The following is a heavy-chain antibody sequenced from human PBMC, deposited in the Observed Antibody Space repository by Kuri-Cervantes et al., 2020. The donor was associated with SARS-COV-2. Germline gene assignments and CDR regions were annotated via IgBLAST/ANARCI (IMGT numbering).Heavy chain of an antibody. Sequence: GESLKIYCAASRFTFRNYGMHWVRQAPGKGLEWVALISYDETYKYYADSVEGRFTISRDNSENTLYLQMNSLRAEDTAMYYCAAERYEWLAYAYYFDLWGQRTLVTVSS. V-gene: IGHV3-30*03. CDR3: AAERYEWLAYAYYFDL. CDR1: RFTFRNYG. D-gene: IGHD6-19*01. CDR2: ISYDETYK. J-gene: IGHJ4*02.